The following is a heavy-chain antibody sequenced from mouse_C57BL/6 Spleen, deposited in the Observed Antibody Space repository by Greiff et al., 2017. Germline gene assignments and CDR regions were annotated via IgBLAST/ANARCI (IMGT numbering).Heavy chain of an antibody. V-gene: IGHV1-59*01. J-gene: IGHJ4*01. Sequence: QVQLQQPGAELVRPGTSVKLSCKASGYTFTSYWMHWVKQRPGQGLEWIGVIDPSDSYTNYNQKFKGKATLTVDTSSSTAYMQLSSLTSEDSAVYYGARGLSAEGAMDYWGQGTSVTVSS. D-gene: IGHD3-1*01. CDR3: ARGLSAEGAMDY. CDR1: GYTFTSYW. CDR2: IDPSDSYT.